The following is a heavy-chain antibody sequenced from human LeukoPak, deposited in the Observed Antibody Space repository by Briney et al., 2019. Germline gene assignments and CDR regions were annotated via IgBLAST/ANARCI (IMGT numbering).Heavy chain of an antibody. CDR2: ISGYNGNT. J-gene: IGHJ1*01. V-gene: IGHV1-18*01. CDR3: ARDRVQIVGASSVYFQY. CDR1: GYTFTSSG. Sequence: ASVKVSCKASGYTFTSSGISWVRQAPGQGLEWMGWISGYNGNTKYAQRFQGRVTMTTNTSTSTVYMDLRSLRSDDTAMYFCARDRVQIVGASSVYFQYWGQGTLVTVSS. D-gene: IGHD1-26*01.